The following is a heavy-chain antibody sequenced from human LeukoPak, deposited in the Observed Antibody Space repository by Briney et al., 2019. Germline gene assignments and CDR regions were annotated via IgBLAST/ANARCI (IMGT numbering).Heavy chain of an antibody. CDR3: ARRNLRLSGIKKSDIAVGIDY. V-gene: IGHV4-34*01. CDR1: GGSFSGYY. CDR2: INHSGST. D-gene: IGHD6-19*01. J-gene: IGHJ4*02. Sequence: PSETLSLTCAVYGGSFSGYYWSWIRQPPGKGLEWIGEINHSGSTNYNPSLKSRVTISVDTSKNQFSLKLSSVTAADTAVYYCARRNLRLSGIKKSDIAVGIDYWGQGTLVTVSS.